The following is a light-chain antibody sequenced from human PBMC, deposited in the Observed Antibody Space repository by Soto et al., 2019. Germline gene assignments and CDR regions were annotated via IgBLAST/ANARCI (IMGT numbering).Light chain of an antibody. CDR1: QSIRTN. J-gene: IGKJ3*01. Sequence: EILFTQSPATLSVSAGGTVTLSCRASQSIRTNVAWYQQIPGQAPRLLVYGASTRATGVPARFSGSGSGIEFTLTISSLQSEDSAFYYCQQYFNWPLTWTFGPGTKVDIK. CDR3: QQYFNWPLTWT. CDR2: GAS. V-gene: IGKV3-15*01.